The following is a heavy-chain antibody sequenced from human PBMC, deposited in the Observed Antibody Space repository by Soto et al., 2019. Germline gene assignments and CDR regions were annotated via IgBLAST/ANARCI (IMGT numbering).Heavy chain of an antibody. V-gene: IGHV4-34*01. CDR3: AREGKRYYYGSGSYYSYYGMDV. CDR1: GGSFSGYY. D-gene: IGHD3-10*01. CDR2: INHSGST. J-gene: IGHJ6*02. Sequence: PSETLSLTCAVYGGSFSGYYWSWIRQPPGKGLEWIGEINHSGSTNYNPSLKSRVTISVDTSKNQFSLKLSSVTAADTAVYYCAREGKRYYYGSGSYYSYYGMDVWGQGTTVTVSS.